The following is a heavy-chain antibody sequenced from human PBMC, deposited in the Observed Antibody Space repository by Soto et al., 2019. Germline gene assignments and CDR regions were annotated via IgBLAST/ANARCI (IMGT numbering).Heavy chain of an antibody. D-gene: IGHD3-3*01. CDR1: GYTFTSYD. J-gene: IGHJ5*02. CDR3: ARRYRSGYYKGTNWFDP. V-gene: IGHV1-8*01. Sequence: GASVKVSCKASGYTFTSYDINWVRQATGQGLEWMVWMNPNSGNTGYAQKFQGRVTMTRNTSISTAYMELSSLRSEDTAVYYCARRYRSGYYKGTNWFDPWGQGTLVTVSS. CDR2: MNPNSGNT.